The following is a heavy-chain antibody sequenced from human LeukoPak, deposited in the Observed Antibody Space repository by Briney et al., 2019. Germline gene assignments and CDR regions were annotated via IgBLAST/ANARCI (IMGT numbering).Heavy chain of an antibody. CDR3: ARQQSDYYYYGMDV. V-gene: IGHV4-34*01. CDR2: INHSGST. J-gene: IGHJ6*02. CDR1: GGSFSGYY. Sequence: PSETLSLTCAVYGGSFSGYYWSWIRQPPGKGLEWIGEINHSGSTNYNPSLKSRVTISVDTSKNQFSLKLSSVTAADTAVYYCARQQSDYYYYGMDVWGQGTTVTVSS. D-gene: IGHD1/OR15-1a*01.